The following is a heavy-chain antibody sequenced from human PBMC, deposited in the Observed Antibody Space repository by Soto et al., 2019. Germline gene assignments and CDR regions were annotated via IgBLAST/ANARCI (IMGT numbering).Heavy chain of an antibody. V-gene: IGHV1-3*01. Sequence: ASVKVSCKASGYTFTSYAMHWVRQAPGQRLEWMGWISAGNGNTNYAQKLQGRVTITTDTSTSTAYMELRSLRSDDTAVYYCARHIVVVPAAMRAGNDAFDIWGQGTMVTVSS. D-gene: IGHD2-2*01. J-gene: IGHJ3*02. CDR1: GYTFTSYA. CDR2: ISAGNGNT. CDR3: ARHIVVVPAAMRAGNDAFDI.